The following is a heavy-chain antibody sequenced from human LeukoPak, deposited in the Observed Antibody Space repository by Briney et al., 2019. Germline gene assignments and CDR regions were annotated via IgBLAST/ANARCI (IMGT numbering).Heavy chain of an antibody. Sequence: QAGGSLRLSCTASGFSFSSYWMHWVRQVPGKGLEWVSCLNSDGTRISYADSVKGRFTISGDNSKNTLYLQMNSLRVEDTAVYYCVRDGLLWYGGATWGQGTMVTVSS. CDR3: VRDGLLWYGGAT. CDR1: GFSFSSYW. J-gene: IGHJ3*01. V-gene: IGHV3-74*01. CDR2: LNSDGTRI. D-gene: IGHD2-21*01.